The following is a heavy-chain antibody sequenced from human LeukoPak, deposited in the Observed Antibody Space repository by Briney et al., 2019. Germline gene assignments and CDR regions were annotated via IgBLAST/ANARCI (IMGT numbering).Heavy chain of an antibody. V-gene: IGHV1-2*02. Sequence: ASVKVSRKASGYTFSGYYKHWVRLPPAQGLESMGCINSSSGARNYAPQFQGRVTISRDNSISIAYMELSSLRSDDTAIYYCAKGRGGATPGFYHWGQGTLVTVSS. J-gene: IGHJ4*02. CDR1: GYTFSGYY. D-gene: IGHD1-26*01. CDR3: AKGRGGATPGFYH. CDR2: INSSSGAR.